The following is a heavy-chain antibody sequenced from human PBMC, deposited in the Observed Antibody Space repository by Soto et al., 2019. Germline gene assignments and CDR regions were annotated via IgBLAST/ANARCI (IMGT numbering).Heavy chain of an antibody. CDR3: AKAPDYSNWGYYYYYMDV. J-gene: IGHJ6*03. V-gene: IGHV3-23*01. D-gene: IGHD4-4*01. CDR2: ISGSGGST. CDR1: GFTFSSYA. Sequence: GGSLRLSCAASGFTFSSYAMSWVRQATGKGLEWVSAISGSGGSTYYADSVKGRFTISRDNSKNTLYLQMNSLRAEDTAVYYCAKAPDYSNWGYYYYYMDVWGKGTTVTVSS.